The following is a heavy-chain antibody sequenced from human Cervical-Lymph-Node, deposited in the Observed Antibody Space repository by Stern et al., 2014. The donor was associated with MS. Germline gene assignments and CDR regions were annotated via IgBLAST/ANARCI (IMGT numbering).Heavy chain of an antibody. D-gene: IGHD4/OR15-4a*01. CDR3: ARTSYGANSLQLDF. CDR1: GYNFTNYF. Sequence: QMQLVQSGAEVTKPGASVKVSCKPSGYNFTNYFIHWVRQAPGEGLEWMGIINPSDGGRRYAQKYQGRITLTRDGSTTTVYMEISSLTSSDTAVYYCARTSYGANSLQLDFWGQGTLVTVS. V-gene: IGHV1-46*01. CDR2: INPSDGGR. J-gene: IGHJ4*02.